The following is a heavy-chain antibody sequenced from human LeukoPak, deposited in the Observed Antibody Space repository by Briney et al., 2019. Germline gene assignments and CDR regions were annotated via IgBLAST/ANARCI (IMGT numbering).Heavy chain of an antibody. CDR1: GGSVSSGAYS. Sequence: SETLSLTCAVSGGSVSSGAYSWSWIRQPPGKGLEWIGYIYHGGSTYYNPSLKSRVTISVDRSKNQFSLKLSSVTAADTAVYYCARGGYDFWSGFTPFDYWGQGTLVTVSS. J-gene: IGHJ4*02. D-gene: IGHD3-3*01. CDR2: IYHGGST. V-gene: IGHV4-30-2*01. CDR3: ARGGYDFWSGFTPFDY.